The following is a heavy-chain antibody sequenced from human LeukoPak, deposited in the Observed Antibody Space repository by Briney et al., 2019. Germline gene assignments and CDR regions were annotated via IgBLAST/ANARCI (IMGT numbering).Heavy chain of an antibody. CDR2: TKPDGCAE. CDR3: ATDRDSSRQKRFDY. CDR1: GFSFRNYW. Sequence: GGSLRLSCAASGFSFRNYWMGWVRQAPGKGLEWVANTKPDGCAEYYADSVRGRFTASRDNANNLLYLQMNRLRAEDTAVYYCATDRDSSRQKRFDYWGQGTLVTVSS. J-gene: IGHJ4*02. V-gene: IGHV3-7*01. D-gene: IGHD6-13*01.